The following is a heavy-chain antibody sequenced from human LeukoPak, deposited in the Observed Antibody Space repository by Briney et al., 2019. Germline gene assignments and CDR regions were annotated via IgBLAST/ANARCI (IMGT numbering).Heavy chain of an antibody. D-gene: IGHD6-19*01. J-gene: IGHJ3*02. CDR2: IYYSGST. CDR3: ARGGASSGRGNGAFEI. CDR1: GGSISSSSYY. V-gene: IGHV4-39*07. Sequence: SETLSLTCTVSGGSISSSSYYWGWIRQPPGKGLEWIGSIYYSGSTYYNPSLKSRVTISVDTSTNQFSLRLSSVTATDTAVYYCARGGASSGRGNGAFEIWGQGTTVTVSS.